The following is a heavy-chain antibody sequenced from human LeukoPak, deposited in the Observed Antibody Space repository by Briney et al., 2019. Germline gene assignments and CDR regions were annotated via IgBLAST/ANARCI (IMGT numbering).Heavy chain of an antibody. CDR3: ARRGSGWEVYYFDY. V-gene: IGHV4-59*08. D-gene: IGHD6-19*01. Sequence: PSETLSLTCTVSGGSISSYYWSWIRQPAGKGLEWIGSIYHSGSTYYNPSLKSRVTISVDTSKNQFSLKLSSVTAADTAVYYCARRGSGWEVYYFDYWGQGTLVTVSS. J-gene: IGHJ4*02. CDR2: IYHSGST. CDR1: GGSISSYY.